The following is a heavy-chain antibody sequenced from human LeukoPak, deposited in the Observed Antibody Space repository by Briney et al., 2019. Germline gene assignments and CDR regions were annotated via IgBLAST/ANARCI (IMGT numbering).Heavy chain of an antibody. CDR1: GYTFTGYY. D-gene: IGHD3-3*01. V-gene: IGHV1-2*06. J-gene: IGHJ4*02. Sequence: ASVKVSCKASGYTFTGYYMHWVRQAPGQGLEWMGRINPNSGGTNYAQKFQGRVTMSRDTSISTAYMELSRLRSDDTAVYYCARGPGVYYDFWSGYYYYFDYWGQGTLATVSS. CDR2: INPNSGGT. CDR3: ARGPGVYYDFWSGYYYYFDY.